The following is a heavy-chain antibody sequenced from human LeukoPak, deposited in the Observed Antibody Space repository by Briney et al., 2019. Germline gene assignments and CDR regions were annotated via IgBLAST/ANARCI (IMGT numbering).Heavy chain of an antibody. Sequence: SETPCLICDVSGGSVTSTNWWTWVRQPPGKGLEWIGEVHLDGRTNYNPSLKSRLIMSVDLPENHISLKLTSVTAADTAVYYCAREGGFYRPLDYAGQGTVVTVSS. CDR1: GGSVTSTNW. V-gene: IGHV4-4*02. CDR2: VHLDGRT. CDR3: AREGGFYRPLDY. D-gene: IGHD3-3*01. J-gene: IGHJ4*02.